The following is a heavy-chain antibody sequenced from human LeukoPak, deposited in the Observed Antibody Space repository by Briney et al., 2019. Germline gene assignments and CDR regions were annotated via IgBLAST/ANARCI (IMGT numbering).Heavy chain of an antibody. D-gene: IGHD3-22*01. CDR1: GGSFSGYY. CDR3: ARSGYYDSSGHSELDY. V-gene: IGHV4-34*01. CDR2: INHSGST. Sequence: SETLSLTCAVYGGSFSGYYWSWIRHPPGKGLERIGEINHSGSTNYNPSLKSRVTISVDTSKNQFSLKLSSVTAADTAVYYCARSGYYDSSGHSELDYWGQGTLVTVSS. J-gene: IGHJ4*02.